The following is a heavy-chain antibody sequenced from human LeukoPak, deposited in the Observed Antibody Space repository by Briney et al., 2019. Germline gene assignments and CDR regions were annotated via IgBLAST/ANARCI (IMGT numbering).Heavy chain of an antibody. CDR1: GGPFSGYY. V-gene: IGHV4-34*01. Sequence: SETLSLTCAVYGGPFSGYYWSWIRQPPGKGLEWIGEINHSGSTNYNPSLKSRVTVSVDTSKNQFSLKLSSVTAADTAVYYCARRGAVAGPVDYWGQGTLVTVSS. CDR3: ARRGAVAGPVDY. J-gene: IGHJ4*02. D-gene: IGHD6-19*01. CDR2: INHSGST.